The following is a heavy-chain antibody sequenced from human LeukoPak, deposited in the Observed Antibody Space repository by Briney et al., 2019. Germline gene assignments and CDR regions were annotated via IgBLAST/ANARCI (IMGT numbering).Heavy chain of an antibody. V-gene: IGHV1-3*01. Sequence: ASVKVSCKAPGYTFTSYAMHWVRQAPGQRLEWMGWINASNGNTKYSQKFQGRVTITRDTSASTAYMELSSLRSEDTAVYYCARDKVYSSSWSFYYYYGMDVWGQGTTVTVSS. CDR2: INASNGNT. CDR1: GYTFTSYA. CDR3: ARDKVYSSSWSFYYYYGMDV. D-gene: IGHD6-13*01. J-gene: IGHJ6*02.